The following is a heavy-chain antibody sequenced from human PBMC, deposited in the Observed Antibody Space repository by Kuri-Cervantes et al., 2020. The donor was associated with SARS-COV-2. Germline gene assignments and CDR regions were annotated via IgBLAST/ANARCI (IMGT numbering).Heavy chain of an antibody. J-gene: IGHJ3*02. CDR2: IKQDGSEK. CDR3: ANLLVGFGDAFDI. CDR1: GFTFSSYW. V-gene: IGHV3-7*01. D-gene: IGHD3-10*01. Sequence: GESLKISCAASGFTFSSYWMHWVRQAPGKGLEWVANIKQDGSEKYYVDSVKGRFTISRDNSKNTLYLQMNSLRAEDTAVYYCANLLVGFGDAFDIWGQGTMVTVSS.